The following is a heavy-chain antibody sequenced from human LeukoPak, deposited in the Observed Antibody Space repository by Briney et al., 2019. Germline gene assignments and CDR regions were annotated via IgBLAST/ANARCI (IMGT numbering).Heavy chain of an antibody. CDR3: ARDSAITIFFSPLMDV. V-gene: IGHV3-30-3*01. Sequence: GGSLRLSCVASGFTFSSYAMHWVRQAPGKGLEWVAVTSNDGSDKYYAAPVKGRFTISRDNSKNTLSLQMDSPRAEDTAVYYCARDSAITIFFSPLMDVWGQGTSVTVSS. J-gene: IGHJ6*02. CDR2: TSNDGSDK. D-gene: IGHD3-9*01. CDR1: GFTFSSYA.